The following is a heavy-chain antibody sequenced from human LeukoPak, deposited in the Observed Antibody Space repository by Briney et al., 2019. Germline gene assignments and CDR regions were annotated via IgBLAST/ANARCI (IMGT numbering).Heavy chain of an antibody. CDR1: GFTFSSYG. D-gene: IGHD3-10*01. J-gene: IGHJ4*02. Sequence: GGSLRLSCAASGFTFSSYGMHWVRQAPGKGLEWVAVISYDGSNKYYADSVKGRFTISTAKSKNTMYLQMNSLRAKGTAVYYCAYDRVGDYGSGVDYWGQGTLVTVSS. CDR2: ISYDGSNK. V-gene: IGHV3-30*18. CDR3: AYDRVGDYGSGVDY.